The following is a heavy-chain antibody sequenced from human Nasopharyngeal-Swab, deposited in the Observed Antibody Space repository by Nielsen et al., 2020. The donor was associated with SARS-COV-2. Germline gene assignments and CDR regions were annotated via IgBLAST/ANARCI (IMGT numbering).Heavy chain of an antibody. CDR3: AKALRGDAFDI. Sequence: GGSLRLSCAASGFTLDDYAMHWVRQAPGKGLEWVSLISGDGGSTYSADSVKGRFTISRDNSKNSLYLQMNSLRAEDTAVYYCAKALRGDAFDIWGQGTMVTVSS. CDR1: GFTLDDYA. CDR2: ISGDGGST. V-gene: IGHV3-43*02. J-gene: IGHJ3*02.